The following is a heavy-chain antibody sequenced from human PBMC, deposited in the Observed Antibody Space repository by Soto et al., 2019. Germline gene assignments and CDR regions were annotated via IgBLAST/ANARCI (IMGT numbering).Heavy chain of an antibody. D-gene: IGHD1-26*01. CDR2: ISGGGDAT. V-gene: IGHV3-23*01. Sequence: EVQLLESGGGLVQPGGSLTLSCAASGFTFSEFAMNWVRQAPGKGLEWVSGISGGGDATFYADSVKGRFNISRVQSKNTVYLQMKGLRADDTAVYYCVKKIAGTTTSGAYWSFDLWGRGTLVTVSS. J-gene: IGHJ2*01. CDR3: VKKIAGTTTSGAYWSFDL. CDR1: GFTFSEFA.